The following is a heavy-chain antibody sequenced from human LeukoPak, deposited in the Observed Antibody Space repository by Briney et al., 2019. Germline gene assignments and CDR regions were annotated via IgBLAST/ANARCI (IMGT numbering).Heavy chain of an antibody. Sequence: PGGSRRLSCAASGFTFSSYAMSWVRQAPGKGLEWVSAISGSGGSTYYADSVTGRFTISRDNSRNTLYLQMNSLRGDDTAVYYCAKDVGKWESLHFFDYWGQGTLVTVSS. V-gene: IGHV3-23*01. D-gene: IGHD1-26*01. J-gene: IGHJ4*02. CDR2: ISGSGGST. CDR3: AKDVGKWESLHFFDY. CDR1: GFTFSSYA.